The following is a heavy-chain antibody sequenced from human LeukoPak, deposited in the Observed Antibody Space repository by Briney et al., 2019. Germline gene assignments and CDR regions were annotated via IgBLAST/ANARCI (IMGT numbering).Heavy chain of an antibody. CDR3: ARGQARSGPNDY. J-gene: IGHJ4*02. Sequence: GGSLRLSCTASEFSFNTYGMIWVRQAPGKGLEWVSSICSSSSYIYYADSVKGRFTISRDNAKNSLYLQMNSLRAEDTAVYYCARGQARSGPNDYWGQGTLVTVSS. V-gene: IGHV3-21*01. D-gene: IGHD1-14*01. CDR1: EFSFNTYG. CDR2: ICSSSSYI.